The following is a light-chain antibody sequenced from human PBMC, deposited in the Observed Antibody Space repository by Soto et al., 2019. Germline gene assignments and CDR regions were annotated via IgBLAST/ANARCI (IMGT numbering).Light chain of an antibody. CDR2: EVN. V-gene: IGLV2-8*01. CDR1: SSDIGAYDF. Sequence: QSALTQPPTASGTPGQSLIVSCTGTSSDIGAYDFVSWYQQHPGKVPKLLIYEVNKRPSGVPDRFSGSKSGNTASLTVSALQAEDEADYYRSQYAGIYKFYVFGSGTKVT. J-gene: IGLJ1*01. CDR3: SQYAGIYKFYV.